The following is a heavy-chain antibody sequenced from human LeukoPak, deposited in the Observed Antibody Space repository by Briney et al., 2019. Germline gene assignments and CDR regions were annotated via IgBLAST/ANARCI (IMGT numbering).Heavy chain of an antibody. D-gene: IGHD3-9*01. V-gene: IGHV1-69*04. CDR3: AIGATGYHY. Sequence: SVKVSCKASGGTFSSYAISWVRQAPGQGLEWMGRIIPILGIANYAQKFQGRVTITADKSTSAAYMELSSLRSEDTAVYYCAIGATGYHYWGQGTLVTVSS. CDR2: IIPILGIA. J-gene: IGHJ4*02. CDR1: GGTFSSYA.